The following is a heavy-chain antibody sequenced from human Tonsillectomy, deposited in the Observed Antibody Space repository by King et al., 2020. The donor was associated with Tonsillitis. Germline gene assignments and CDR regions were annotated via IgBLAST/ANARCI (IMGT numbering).Heavy chain of an antibody. CDR3: AGAPGPTGHYYFDY. V-gene: IGHV3-30-3*01. J-gene: IGHJ4*02. Sequence: VQLVESGGGVVQPGRSLRLSCAASGFTFSSNAIHWIRQAPGKGLEWVAIISSDGSSNFYADSVKGRFTISRDNSKNTLYLQMNSLRPDDTAVYYCAGAPGPTGHYYFDYWGQGTLVTVSS. CDR2: ISSDGSSN. CDR1: GFTFSSNA.